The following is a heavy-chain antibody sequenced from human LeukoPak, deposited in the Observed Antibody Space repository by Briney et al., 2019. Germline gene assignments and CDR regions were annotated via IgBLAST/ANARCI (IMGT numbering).Heavy chain of an antibody. D-gene: IGHD3-10*01. CDR3: ARVRLVVRGVITDFDY. CDR1: GFTFSNYA. CDR2: ISSSSSTI. Sequence: GGSLRLSCAASGFTFSNYAMRWVRQAPGKGLEWVSYISSSSSTIYYADSVKGRFTISRDNAKNSLYLQMNSLRAEDTAVYYCARVRLVVRGVITDFDYWGQGTLVTVSS. J-gene: IGHJ4*02. V-gene: IGHV3-48*04.